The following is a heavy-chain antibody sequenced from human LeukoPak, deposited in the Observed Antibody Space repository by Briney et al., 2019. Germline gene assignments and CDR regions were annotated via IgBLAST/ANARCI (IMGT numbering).Heavy chain of an antibody. V-gene: IGHV4-30-4*08. CDR1: GGSISSGDYY. Sequence: SETLPLTCTVSGGSISSGDYYWSWIRQPPGKGLEWIGYIYYSGSTYYNPSLKSRVTISVDTSKNQFSLKLSSVTAADTAVYYCARGVVPAPNWFDPWGQGTLVTVSS. D-gene: IGHD2-2*01. J-gene: IGHJ5*02. CDR2: IYYSGST. CDR3: ARGVVPAPNWFDP.